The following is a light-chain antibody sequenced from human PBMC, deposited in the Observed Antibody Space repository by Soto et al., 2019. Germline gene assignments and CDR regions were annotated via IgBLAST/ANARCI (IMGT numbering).Light chain of an antibody. J-gene: IGLJ3*02. CDR1: SSNIGRNS. CDR3: AAWDGSLSGWV. Sequence: QSVLTQPPSASGTPGQRVTLSCSGSSSNIGRNSVYWYQQLPGTAPKLLIYGNNPRPSGVPDRFSGSKSGTSASLAISGLRSEDEGDYYCAAWDGSLSGWVFGGGTKRTVL. V-gene: IGLV1-47*01. CDR2: GNN.